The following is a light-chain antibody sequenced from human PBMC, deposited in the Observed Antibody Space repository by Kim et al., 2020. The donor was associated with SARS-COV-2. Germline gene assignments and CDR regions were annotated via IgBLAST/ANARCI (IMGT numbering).Light chain of an antibody. J-gene: IGKJ4*01. CDR1: QIVSSTY. Sequence: SPGEGATLSCRASQIVSSTYLAWYQQKSGQAPRLLIYGTSNRATGIPDRFSGSGSGTDFTLTISRLEPEDFAVYYCQQYGTSPQTFGGGTKVDIK. V-gene: IGKV3-20*01. CDR3: QQYGTSPQT. CDR2: GTS.